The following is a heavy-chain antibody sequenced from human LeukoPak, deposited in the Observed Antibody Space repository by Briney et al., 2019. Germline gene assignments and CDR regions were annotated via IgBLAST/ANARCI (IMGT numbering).Heavy chain of an antibody. CDR2: INPSGGST. Sequence: ASVKVSCKASGYTFTSYYMIWVRQAPGQGLEWMGIINPSGGSTSYAPKFQGRVTMTRDTSTSPVYMELSSLRSEDTAVYDCARDRDCSSTSCDIEAGSFDLWGQGTLVTVSS. CDR3: ARDRDCSSTSCDIEAGSFDL. J-gene: IGHJ4*03. CDR1: GYTFTSYY. D-gene: IGHD2-2*02. V-gene: IGHV1-46*01.